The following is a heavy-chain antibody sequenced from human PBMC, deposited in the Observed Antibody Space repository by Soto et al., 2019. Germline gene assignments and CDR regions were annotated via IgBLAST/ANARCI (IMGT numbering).Heavy chain of an antibody. CDR2: IGSDGTHR. J-gene: IGHJ5*02. CDR1: GFIIPSCA. CDR3: NGIGP. V-gene: IGHV3-30*01. Sequence: GGSLRLSCAASGFIIPSCAIHWIRQAPGKGLEWVAVIGSDGTHRYYGDSVQGRFTISRDNSKNTLYLQMNSLRAEDTAVYYCNGIGPWGQGTLVTVSS. D-gene: IGHD1-26*01.